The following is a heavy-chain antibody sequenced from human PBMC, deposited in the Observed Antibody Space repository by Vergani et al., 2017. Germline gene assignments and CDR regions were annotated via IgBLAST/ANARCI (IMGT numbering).Heavy chain of an antibody. Sequence: EVQLVESGGGLVQPGRSLRLSCAASGFTFDDYAMHWVRQAPGKGLEWVSGISWNSGSIGYADSVKGRFTISRDNAKNTLYLQMNSLRAEDTAVYYCAHSSGYHNDAFDIWGQGTMVTVSS. J-gene: IGHJ3*02. D-gene: IGHD3-22*01. CDR2: ISWNSGSI. V-gene: IGHV3-9*01. CDR1: GFTFDDYA. CDR3: AHSSGYHNDAFDI.